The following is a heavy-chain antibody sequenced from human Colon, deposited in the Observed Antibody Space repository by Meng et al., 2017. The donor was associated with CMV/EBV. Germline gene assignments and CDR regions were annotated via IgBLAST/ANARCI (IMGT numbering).Heavy chain of an antibody. Sequence: SGFTFRSYGMHGVRQAPGKGREWVAFIRYDRSNKYYADSVKGRFTISRDNSKNTLYLQMNSLRAEDTAVYYCAKSPPLALSSGVDPWGQGTLVTVSS. CDR3: AKSPPLALSSGVDP. V-gene: IGHV3-30*02. J-gene: IGHJ5*02. CDR2: IRYDRSNK. CDR1: GFTFRSYG. D-gene: IGHD3-10*01.